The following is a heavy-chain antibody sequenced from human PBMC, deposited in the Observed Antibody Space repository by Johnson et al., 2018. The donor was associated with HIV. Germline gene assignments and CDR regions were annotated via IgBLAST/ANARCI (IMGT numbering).Heavy chain of an antibody. CDR3: ARGIVLVVGATRGDGFDI. CDR2: ISWDGGST. D-gene: IGHD2-15*01. J-gene: IGHJ3*02. V-gene: IGHV3-43*01. Sequence: VLLVESGGVVVQPGRSLRLSCAASGFMFDEYTMHWVRQAPGTGLEWVSLISWDGGSTYYADSVKGRITISRDNSKNSLYLQMNSLRAEETALYYCARGIVLVVGATRGDGFDIWGQGTMVTVSS. CDR1: GFMFDEYT.